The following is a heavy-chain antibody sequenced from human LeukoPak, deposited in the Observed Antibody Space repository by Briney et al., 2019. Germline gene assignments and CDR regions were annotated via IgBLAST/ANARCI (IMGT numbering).Heavy chain of an antibody. Sequence: GASVKVSCKASRSTFKTYDIHWVRQTRGQGLEWMAWMNPKTGTTGYATTFQGRISMTSNTSISTAYMELSSVRPEDTAIYYSARGLLGYYYYYMDVWGEGTTVTVSS. CDR3: ARGLLGYYYYYMDV. D-gene: IGHD2-21*01. J-gene: IGHJ6*03. CDR2: MNPKTGTT. CDR1: RSTFKTYD. V-gene: IGHV1-8*01.